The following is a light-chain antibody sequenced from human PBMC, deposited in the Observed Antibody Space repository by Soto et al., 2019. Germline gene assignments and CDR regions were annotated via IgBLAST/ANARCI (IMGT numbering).Light chain of an antibody. V-gene: IGKV3-15*01. CDR1: QSVSSN. Sequence: EIVMTQSPATLSVSPLERAALSCRASQSVSSNLAWYQQKPGQAPSLLIYGASTRATGTPARFSGSGSGTELTLTISSLQSEDFAVYYCQQYIRWPLTFGGGTKV. CDR3: QQYIRWPLT. J-gene: IGKJ4*01. CDR2: GAS.